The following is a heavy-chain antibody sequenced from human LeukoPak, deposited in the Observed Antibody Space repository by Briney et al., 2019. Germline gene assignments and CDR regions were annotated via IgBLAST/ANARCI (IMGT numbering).Heavy chain of an antibody. CDR1: GFTFSSYA. Sequence: GGPLRLSYAASGFTFSSYAMSWVRQAPGKGLEWVSAISGSGGSTYYADSVKGRFTISRDNSKNTLYLQMNSLRAEDTAVYYCAKDWYSSSWFGPWGQGTLVTVSS. D-gene: IGHD6-6*01. V-gene: IGHV3-23*01. J-gene: IGHJ5*02. CDR3: AKDWYSSSWFGP. CDR2: ISGSGGST.